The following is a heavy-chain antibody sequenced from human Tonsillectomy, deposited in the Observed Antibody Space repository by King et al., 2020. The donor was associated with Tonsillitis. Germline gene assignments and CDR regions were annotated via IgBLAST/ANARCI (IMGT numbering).Heavy chain of an antibody. Sequence: VQLVESGGGLVKPGGSLRLSCAASGFTFSSYDLNWVRRAPGKGLAWVSSIDSSSSHIYYADSVKGRFTISRDNAKNSLYLQMNSLRGEDTAVYYCARYGGGSFDYWGQGTLVTVSS. CDR2: IDSSSSHI. CDR1: GFTFSSYD. J-gene: IGHJ4*02. D-gene: IGHD3-10*01. CDR3: ARYGGGSFDY. V-gene: IGHV3-21*01.